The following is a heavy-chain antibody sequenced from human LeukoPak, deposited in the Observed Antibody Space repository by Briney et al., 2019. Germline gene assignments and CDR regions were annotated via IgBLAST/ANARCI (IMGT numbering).Heavy chain of an antibody. J-gene: IGHJ5*02. CDR2: INHSGST. V-gene: IGHV4-34*01. Sequence: PSETLSLTCAVYGGSFSGYYWSWIRQPPGKGLEWIGEINHSGSTNYNPSLKSRVTISVDTSKNQFSLKLSSVTAADTAVYYCANSGYSYSGWFDPWGQGTLVTVSS. CDR1: GGSFSGYY. CDR3: ANSGYSYSGWFDP. D-gene: IGHD5-18*01.